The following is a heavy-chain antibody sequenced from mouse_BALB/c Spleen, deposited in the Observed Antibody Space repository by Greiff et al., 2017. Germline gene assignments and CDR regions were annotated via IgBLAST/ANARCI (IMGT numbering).Heavy chain of an antibody. J-gene: IGHJ2*01. CDR2: INPSNGGT. CDR1: GYTFTDYN. Sequence: EVKLLQSGPELVKPGASVKIPCKASGYTFTDYNMAWVKQSHGKSLEWIGEINPSNGGTIYNQKFKGKATLTVDKSSSTVYMELRSLTSEDTAVYYCGRGGLGDYFDYWGQGTTLTVSS. CDR3: GRGGLGDYFDY. D-gene: IGHD4-1*01. V-gene: IGHV1-18*01.